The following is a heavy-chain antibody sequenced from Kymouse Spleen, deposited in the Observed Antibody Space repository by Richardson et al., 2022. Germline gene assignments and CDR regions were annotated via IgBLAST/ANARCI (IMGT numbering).Heavy chain of an antibody. CDR3: AKAHCSSTSCPYYYYYGMDV. J-gene: IGHJ6*02. V-gene: IGHV3-23*04. Sequence: EVQLVESGGGLVQPGGSLRLSCAASGFTFSSYAMSWVRQAPGKGLEWVSAISGSGGSTYYADSVKGRFTISRDNSKNTLYLQMNSLRAEDTAVYYCAKAHCSSTSCPYYYYYGMDVWGQGTTVTVSS. CDR2: ISGSGGST. CDR1: GFTFSSYA. D-gene: IGHD2-2*02.